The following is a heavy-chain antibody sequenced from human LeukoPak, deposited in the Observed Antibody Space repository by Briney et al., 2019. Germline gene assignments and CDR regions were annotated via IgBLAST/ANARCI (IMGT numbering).Heavy chain of an antibody. D-gene: IGHD3-22*01. Sequence: SVKVSCKASGFTFTSSAVQWVRQARGQRLEWKGCIVVGSGNTNYAQKFQERVTITRDMSTSTAYMELSSLRSEDTAVYYCAADHLHYDSSGSKENWGQGTLVTVSS. CDR3: AADHLHYDSSGSKEN. J-gene: IGHJ4*02. V-gene: IGHV1-58*01. CDR1: GFTFTSSA. CDR2: IVVGSGNT.